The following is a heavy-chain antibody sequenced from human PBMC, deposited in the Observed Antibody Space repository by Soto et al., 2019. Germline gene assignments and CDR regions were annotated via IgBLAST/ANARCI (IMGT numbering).Heavy chain of an antibody. CDR1: GYTFTSYY. CDR3: ARERVANYYCGMDV. D-gene: IGHD2-15*01. V-gene: IGHV1-46*01. Sequence: QVQLVQSGAEVKKPGASVKVSCKASGYTFTSYYRHWVRQSPGQGLEWMGIINPSGGSTSYAQKCQGRVTMTRDTSTSTVYMELSSLRSEDTAVYYCARERVANYYCGMDVWGQGTTVTVSS. CDR2: INPSGGST. J-gene: IGHJ6*02.